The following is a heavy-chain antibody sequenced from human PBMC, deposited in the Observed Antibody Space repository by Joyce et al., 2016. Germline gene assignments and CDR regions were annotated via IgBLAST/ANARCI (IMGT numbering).Heavy chain of an antibody. CDR3: ARVDKGSGWYKYYFAY. CDR1: GYTFTGYP. D-gene: IGHD6-19*01. CDR2: ISPNTGIA. J-gene: IGHJ4*02. Sequence: QVQLVQSGSELKKPGASVKVSCKTSGYTFTGYPISWLRQAPGQGLEWMGWISPNTGIATFAQDFTGRSVFPMDTSVSTAYLEISNLKAEDTAVYYCARVDKGSGWYKYYFAYWGQGTQVTVSS. V-gene: IGHV7-4-1*02.